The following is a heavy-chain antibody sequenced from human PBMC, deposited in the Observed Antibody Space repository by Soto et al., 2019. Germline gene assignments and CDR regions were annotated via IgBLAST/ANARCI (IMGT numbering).Heavy chain of an antibody. V-gene: IGHV3-21*01. CDR2: ISSSSSYI. CDR3: ARELASGSYYDFDYYYGMDV. D-gene: IGHD1-26*01. CDR1: GFTFSSYS. Sequence: GSLRLSCAASGFTFSSYSMNWFRQAPGKGLEWVSSISSSSSYIYYADSVKGRFTISRDNAKNSLYLQINSLRAEDTAVYYCARELASGSYYDFDYYYGMDVWGQGTTVTVSS. J-gene: IGHJ6*02.